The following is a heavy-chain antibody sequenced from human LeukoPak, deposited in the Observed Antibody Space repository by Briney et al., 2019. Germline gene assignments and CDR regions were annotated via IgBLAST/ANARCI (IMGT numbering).Heavy chain of an antibody. V-gene: IGHV4-59*08. Sequence: SETLSLTCAVYGGSISSYYWSWIRQPPGKGLEWIGYIYYSGSTNYNPSLKSRVTISVDTSKNQFSLKLSSVTAADTAVYYCARLTPKESITIFGVVIRGFDPWGQGTLVTVSS. J-gene: IGHJ5*02. CDR3: ARLTPKESITIFGVVIRGFDP. CDR1: GGSISSYY. CDR2: IYYSGST. D-gene: IGHD3-3*01.